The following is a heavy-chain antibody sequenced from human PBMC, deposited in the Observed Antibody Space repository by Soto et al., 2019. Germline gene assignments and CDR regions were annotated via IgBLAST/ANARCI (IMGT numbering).Heavy chain of an antibody. CDR3: ARGSGNYYSGRYFDS. CDR1: GGSLSSGNFY. Sequence: QMQLQESGPGLVKPSQTLSLTCTVSGGSLSSGNFYWSWIRQPPGKGPELIGYIYYTGSTYYNPSLKSRVSISLDTSKNQFSLKLTSVTAADTAVYFCARGSGNYYSGRYFDSWGQGTLVTVSS. D-gene: IGHD1-26*01. V-gene: IGHV4-30-4*01. J-gene: IGHJ4*02. CDR2: IYYTGST.